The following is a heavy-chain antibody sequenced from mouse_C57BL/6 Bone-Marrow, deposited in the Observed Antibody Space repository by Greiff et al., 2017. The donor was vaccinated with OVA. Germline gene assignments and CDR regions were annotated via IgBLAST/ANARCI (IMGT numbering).Heavy chain of an antibody. D-gene: IGHD1-1*01. CDR3: AISGVLRAWFAD. V-gene: IGHV1-81*01. CDR2: IYPRSGNS. CDR1: GYTFTSYG. Sequence: VQLQESGAELARPGASVKLSCKASGYTFTSYGISWVKQRTGQGLEWIGEIYPRSGNSYYNEKFKGKATLTADKSSSTAFMELRSLPSEDSAVYFCAISGVLRAWFADWGQGTLVTVSA. J-gene: IGHJ3*01.